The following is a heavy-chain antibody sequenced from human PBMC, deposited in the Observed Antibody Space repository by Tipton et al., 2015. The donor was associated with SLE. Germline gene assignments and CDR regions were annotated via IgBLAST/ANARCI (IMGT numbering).Heavy chain of an antibody. D-gene: IGHD3-22*01. V-gene: IGHV4-34*01. CDR2: IDHGGRT. J-gene: IGHJ3*01. Sequence: TLSLTCAVYGGSFTDKYWSWIRQSPGKGLEWIGEIDHGGRTNYNPSLESRIIISVDTPKNLFSMKLTSVTAADTAVYYCVNSDTSGNSAFDLWGQGTMVTVSS. CDR1: GGSFTDKY. CDR3: VNSDTSGNSAFDL.